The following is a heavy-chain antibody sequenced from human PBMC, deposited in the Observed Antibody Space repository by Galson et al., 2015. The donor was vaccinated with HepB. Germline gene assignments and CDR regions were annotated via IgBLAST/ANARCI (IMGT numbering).Heavy chain of an antibody. Sequence: SVKVSCKASGYTFTGYYLHFVRQAPGQGLEWMGLINPNSGDIKFAQKFQGRVTITRETSISTAYMELRRLRSDDTAMYYCARDFGVYRGYYPAFDIWGQGTMVTVSS. CDR1: GYTFTGYY. CDR2: INPNSGDI. D-gene: IGHD1-26*01. V-gene: IGHV1-2*06. J-gene: IGHJ3*02. CDR3: ARDFGVYRGYYPAFDI.